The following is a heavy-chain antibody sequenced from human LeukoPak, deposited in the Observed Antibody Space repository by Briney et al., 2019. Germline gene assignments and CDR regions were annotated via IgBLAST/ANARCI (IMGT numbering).Heavy chain of an antibody. CDR1: GGSFRGYY. V-gene: IGHV4-34*01. CDR2: INHSGST. J-gene: IGHJ5*02. CDR3: ASRSVAGPQGPP. D-gene: IGHD6-19*01. Sequence: SETLSLTCAVYGGSFRGYYWSWIRKPQGKGLDWIGEINHSGSTNYNPSLKSRVTISVDTSKNQFSLKLSSVTAADTAVYYCASRSVAGPQGPPWGQGTLVTVSS.